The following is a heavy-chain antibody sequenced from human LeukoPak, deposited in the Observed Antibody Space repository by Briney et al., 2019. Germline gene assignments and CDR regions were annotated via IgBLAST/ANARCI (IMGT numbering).Heavy chain of an antibody. CDR2: ISTSSSYI. CDR3: ARHTYGYSFYYYMDV. CDR1: GFTFSNYG. J-gene: IGHJ6*03. Sequence: GRSLRLSCAASGFTFSNYGMHWVRQAPGKGLEWVSSISTSSSYIYYADSVKGRFTISRDNAKNSLYLQMNSLRAEDTAVYYCARHTYGYSFYYYMDVWGKGTTVTISS. V-gene: IGHV3-21*04. D-gene: IGHD5-18*01.